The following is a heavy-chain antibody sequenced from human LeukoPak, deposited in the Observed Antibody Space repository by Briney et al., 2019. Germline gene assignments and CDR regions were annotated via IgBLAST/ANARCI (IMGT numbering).Heavy chain of an antibody. CDR2: IYTSGST. V-gene: IGHV4-61*02. D-gene: IGHD5-12*01. Sequence: TSETLSLTCTVSGGSISSGSYYWSWIRQPAGKGLEWIGRIYTSGSTNYNPSLKSRVTISVDTSKNQFSLKLSSVTAADTAVYYCAREVDIVATTKFYYYYYYMDVWGKGTTVTISS. CDR3: AREVDIVATTKFYYYYYYMDV. J-gene: IGHJ6*03. CDR1: GGSISSGSYY.